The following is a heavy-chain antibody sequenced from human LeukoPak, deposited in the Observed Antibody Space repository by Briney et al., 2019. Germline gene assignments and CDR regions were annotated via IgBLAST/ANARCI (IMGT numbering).Heavy chain of an antibody. CDR1: RFSLSTSAVC. D-gene: IGHD2-2*01. J-gene: IGHJ4*02. V-gene: IGHV2-70*11. Sequence: SGPTLVNPTQTLTLTCTFSRFSLSTSAVCVSWIRQPPGKALEWLARIDCDDDKYYSTSLKTRLTISKDTSKNQVVLTMTNMDPVDTATYYCARTTSSTSFNFDYWGQGTLVTVSS. CDR3: ARTTSSTSFNFDY. CDR2: IDCDDDK.